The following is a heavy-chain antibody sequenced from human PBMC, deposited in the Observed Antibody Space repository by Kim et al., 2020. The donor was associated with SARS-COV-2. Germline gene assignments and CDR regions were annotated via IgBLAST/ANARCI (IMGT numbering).Heavy chain of an antibody. D-gene: IGHD3-10*01. J-gene: IGHJ5*02. Sequence: SETLSLTCTVSGGSISSYYWSWIRQPPGKGLEWIGYIYYSGSTNYNPSLKSRVTISVDTSKNQFSLKLSSVTAADTAVYYCARLQYGSGSGWFDPWGQGTLVTVSS. CDR1: GGSISSYY. CDR3: ARLQYGSGSGWFDP. CDR2: IYYSGST. V-gene: IGHV4-59*13.